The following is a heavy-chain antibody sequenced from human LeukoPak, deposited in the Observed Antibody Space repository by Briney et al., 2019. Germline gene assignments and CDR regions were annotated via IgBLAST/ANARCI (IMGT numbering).Heavy chain of an antibody. Sequence: GESLKISCKGSGYSFTSYWIGWVRQMPGKGLEWMGIIYPGDSDTRYSPSFQGQVTISADKSISTAYLQWSSLKASDTAMYYCARGYCSSGSCSRYYYYYGMDVWGQGTTVTVSS. CDR2: IYPGDSDT. D-gene: IGHD2-15*01. CDR3: ARGYCSSGSCSRYYYYYGMDV. V-gene: IGHV5-51*01. CDR1: GYSFTSYW. J-gene: IGHJ6*02.